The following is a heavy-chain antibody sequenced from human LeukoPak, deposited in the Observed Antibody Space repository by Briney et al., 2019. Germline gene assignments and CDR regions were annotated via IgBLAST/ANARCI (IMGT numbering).Heavy chain of an antibody. CDR1: GGSFSGYY. J-gene: IGHJ5*02. Sequence: PSETLSLTCAVYGGSFSGYYWSWIRQPPGKGLEWIGEINHSGSTNYNPSLKSRVTISVDTSKNQFSLKLSSVTAADTAVYYCARMGLSGHYPRDNWFDPWGQGTLVTVSS. CDR3: ARMGLSGHYPRDNWFDP. D-gene: IGHD3-22*01. V-gene: IGHV4-34*01. CDR2: INHSGST.